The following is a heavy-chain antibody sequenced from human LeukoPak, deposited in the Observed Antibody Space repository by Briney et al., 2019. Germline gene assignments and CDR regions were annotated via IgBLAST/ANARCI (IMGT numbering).Heavy chain of an antibody. CDR3: ARDQGYYDSSGYPTYYFDY. J-gene: IGHJ4*02. D-gene: IGHD3-22*01. Sequence: PGGSLRLSCAASGFTFRNFAVSWVRQAPGKRLEWVSTISDDGETTYYADSLRGRFTISRDNAKNSLYLQMNSLRAEDTAVYYCARDQGYYDSSGYPTYYFDYWGQGTLVTVSS. CDR1: GFTFRNFA. CDR2: ISDDGETT. V-gene: IGHV3-23*01.